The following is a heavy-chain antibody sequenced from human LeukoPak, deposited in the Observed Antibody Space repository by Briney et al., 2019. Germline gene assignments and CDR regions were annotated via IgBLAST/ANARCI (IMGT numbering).Heavy chain of an antibody. CDR2: IDWDDDK. V-gene: IGHV2-70*11. Sequence: SGPALVKPTQTLTLTCTFSGFSLSTSGMCVSWIRQPPGKALEWLARIDWDDDKYYSTSLKTRLTISKDTSKNQVVLTMTNMDPVDTATYYCARINSSGWYGWFDPWGQGTLVTVSS. CDR3: ARINSSGWYGWFDP. D-gene: IGHD6-19*01. J-gene: IGHJ5*02. CDR1: GFSLSTSGMC.